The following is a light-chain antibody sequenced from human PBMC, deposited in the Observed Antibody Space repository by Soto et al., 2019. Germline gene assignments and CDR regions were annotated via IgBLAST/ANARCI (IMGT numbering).Light chain of an antibody. V-gene: IGLV1-40*01. J-gene: IGLJ1*01. CDR3: QSYDSSLSRYV. CDR1: SSNIGARYD. Sequence: QSVLTQPPSVSGAPGQRVTISCTGSSSNIGARYDVHWYHQFPGTAPKLLIYDNNNRPSGVPDRFSGSKSGTSASLAITGLQAEDEADCYCQSYDSSLSRYVFGTGTKLTVL. CDR2: DNN.